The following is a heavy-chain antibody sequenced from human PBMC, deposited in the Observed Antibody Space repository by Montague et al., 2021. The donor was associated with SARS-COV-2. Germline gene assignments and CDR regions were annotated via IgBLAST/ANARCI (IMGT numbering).Heavy chain of an antibody. V-gene: IGHV4-34*01. Sequence: SETLSLTCAVYGGSFSGYYWNWIRQPPGEGLEWIGEINHGGSTNYNPSLKSRLTISTDPSKNQFSLKLTSVAAADTAVYYCARLRDGVVPSPILGVGPYYSYYFMDVWGKGTTVTVSS. D-gene: IGHD3-10*01. CDR3: ARLRDGVVPSPILGVGPYYSYYFMDV. CDR2: INHGGST. CDR1: GGSFSGYY. J-gene: IGHJ6*03.